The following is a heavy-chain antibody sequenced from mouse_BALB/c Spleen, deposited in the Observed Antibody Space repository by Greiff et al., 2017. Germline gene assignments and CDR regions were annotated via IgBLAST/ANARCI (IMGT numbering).Heavy chain of an antibody. CDR1: GYTFTSYW. J-gene: IGHJ4*01. CDR3: ARSRGGYHAMDY. V-gene: IGHV1-59*01. CDR2: IDPSDSYT. Sequence: QVQLQQPGAELVKPGASVKMSCKASGYTFTSYWMHWVKQRPGQGLEWIGVIDPSDSYTSYNQKFKGKATLTVDTSSSTAYMQLSSLTSEDSAVYYCARSRGGYHAMDYWGQGTSVTVSS.